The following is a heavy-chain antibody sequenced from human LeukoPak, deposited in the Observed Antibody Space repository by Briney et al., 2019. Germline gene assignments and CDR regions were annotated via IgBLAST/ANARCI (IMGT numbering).Heavy chain of an antibody. D-gene: IGHD3-10*01. CDR2: INPSGGST. CDR1: GYTFTNYY. CDR3: VRLMTSGDAFDI. Sequence: ASVKVSCKASGYTFTNYYMHWVRQAPGQGLEWMGIINPSGGSTSYAQKFQGRVTMTRDTSASTVYMELSSLRSEDTAVYYCVRLMTSGDAFDIWGQGTVVTVSS. V-gene: IGHV1-46*01. J-gene: IGHJ3*02.